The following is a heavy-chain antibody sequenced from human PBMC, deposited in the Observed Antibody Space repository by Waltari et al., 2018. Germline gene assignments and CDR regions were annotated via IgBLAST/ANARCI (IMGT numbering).Heavy chain of an antibody. J-gene: IGHJ2*01. V-gene: IGHV1-69*13. Sequence: QVQLVQSGAEVKKPGSSVKVSCKASGGTFSSYAISWVRQAPGQGLEWMGRILPIFCTANYAQKFQGRVTITADKSTSTAYMGLSSLRSEDTAVYYWASRPYSKKHWYFDLWGRGTLVTFSS. CDR2: ILPIFCTA. D-gene: IGHD6-13*01. CDR3: ASRPYSKKHWYFDL. CDR1: GGTFSSYA.